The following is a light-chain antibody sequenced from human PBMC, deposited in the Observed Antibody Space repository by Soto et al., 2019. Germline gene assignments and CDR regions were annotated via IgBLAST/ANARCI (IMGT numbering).Light chain of an antibody. Sequence: DIQMTQSPSSLSASVGDTITVTCRTSQSISIYLNWYQQKPGTAPKLLMYSAFSLYSGVPSRFSGGRSGTDFTLTISSLQPEDFATYYCQQTYDSPLTFGGGTRVEI. CDR2: SAF. CDR3: QQTYDSPLT. J-gene: IGKJ4*02. CDR1: QSISIY. V-gene: IGKV1-39*01.